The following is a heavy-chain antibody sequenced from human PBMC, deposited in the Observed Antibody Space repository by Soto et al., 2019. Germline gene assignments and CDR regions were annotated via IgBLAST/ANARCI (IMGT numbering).Heavy chain of an antibody. CDR3: AKVNRDYYDSSGQTYGMDV. Sequence: GGSLRLSCAASGFTFSSYGMHWVRQAPGKGLDWVAVISYDGSNKYYADSVKGRFTISRDNSKNTLYLQMNSLRAEDTAVYYCAKVNRDYYDSSGQTYGMDVWGQGTTVTVSS. V-gene: IGHV3-30*18. CDR2: ISYDGSNK. D-gene: IGHD3-22*01. CDR1: GFTFSSYG. J-gene: IGHJ6*02.